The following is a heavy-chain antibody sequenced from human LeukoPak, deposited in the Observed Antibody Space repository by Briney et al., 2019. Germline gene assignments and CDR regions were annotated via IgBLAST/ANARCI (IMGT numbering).Heavy chain of an antibody. D-gene: IGHD6-19*01. V-gene: IGHV1-18*04. CDR1: GYTFTSYG. J-gene: IGHJ4*02. Sequence: GASVKVSCKASGYTFTSYGISWVRQAPGQGLEWMGWISAYNGNTNYAQKLQGRVTMTTDTSTSTVYMELSSLRSEDTAVYYCARDHRLGNFDYWGQGTLVTVSS. CDR2: ISAYNGNT. CDR3: ARDHRLGNFDY.